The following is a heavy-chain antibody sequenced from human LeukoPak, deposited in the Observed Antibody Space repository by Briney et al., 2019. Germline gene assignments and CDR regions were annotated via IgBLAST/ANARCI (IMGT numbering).Heavy chain of an antibody. CDR3: ARDLSSTSNWELDY. Sequence: SVKVSCKASGGTFSSYAISWVRQAPGQGLEWMGGIIPIFGTANYAQKFQGRVTITTDESTSTAYMELSSLTSDDTAVYYCARDLSSTSNWELDYWGQGTLVTVSS. D-gene: IGHD7-27*01. CDR2: IIPIFGTA. V-gene: IGHV1-69*05. J-gene: IGHJ4*02. CDR1: GGTFSSYA.